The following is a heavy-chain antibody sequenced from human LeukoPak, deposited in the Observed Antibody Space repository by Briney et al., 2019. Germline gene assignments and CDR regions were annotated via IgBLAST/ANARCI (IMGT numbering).Heavy chain of an antibody. J-gene: IGHJ6*03. CDR3: ARTPYSSWYSSSYYYYMDV. CDR1: GYIFTNFG. V-gene: IGHV1-18*01. D-gene: IGHD6-13*01. CDR2: ISGYNGNT. Sequence: ASVKVSCKASGYIFTNFGISWVRQARGQGLEWMGWISGYNGNTKYVQKFQGRVTMTTDTSTSTAYMELRSLRSDDTAVYYCARTPYSSWYSSSYYYYMDVWGKGTTVTVSS.